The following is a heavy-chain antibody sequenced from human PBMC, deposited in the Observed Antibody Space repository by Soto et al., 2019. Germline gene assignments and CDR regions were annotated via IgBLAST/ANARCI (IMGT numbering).Heavy chain of an antibody. CDR1: GYTFTSYG. J-gene: IGHJ6*02. CDR2: ISAYNGNT. Sequence: GASVKVSCKASGYTFTSYGISWVRQAPGQGLEWMGWISAYNGNTNYAQKLQGRVTMTTDTSTSTAYMELRSLRSDDTAVYYCARQTYYDILTGYYKEPNYYYYYGMDVWGQGTTVTVSS. V-gene: IGHV1-18*01. D-gene: IGHD3-9*01. CDR3: ARQTYYDILTGYYKEPNYYYYYGMDV.